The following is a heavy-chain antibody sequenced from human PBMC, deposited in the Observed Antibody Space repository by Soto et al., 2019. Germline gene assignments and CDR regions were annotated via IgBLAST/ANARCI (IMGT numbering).Heavy chain of an antibody. CDR1: GGSISSSSYY. CDR2: IYYSGST. D-gene: IGHD6-19*01. J-gene: IGHJ5*02. CDR3: ARHYSRGWYPPVVGFDP. Sequence: QLQLQESGPGLVKPSETLSLTCTVSGGSISSSSYYWGWIRQPPGKGLEWIGSIYYSGSTYYNPSLKSRVTISVDTSKNQFSLKLSSVTAADTAVYYCARHYSRGWYPPVVGFDPWGQRTLVTVSS. V-gene: IGHV4-39*01.